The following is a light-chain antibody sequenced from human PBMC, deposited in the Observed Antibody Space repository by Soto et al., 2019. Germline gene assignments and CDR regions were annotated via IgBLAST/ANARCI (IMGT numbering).Light chain of an antibody. CDR3: QQRSNWPPIT. V-gene: IGKV3D-20*02. J-gene: IGKJ5*01. CDR2: EAS. CDR1: QSVNSRY. Sequence: LTRSPGTLSWWPGEVGSVSCRGRQSVNSRYIAWYQVTPGQAPRLLIYEASSRATGIPDRFSGGGSGTDFTLTISSLEPEDFAVYYCQQRSNWPPITFGQGTRLEI.